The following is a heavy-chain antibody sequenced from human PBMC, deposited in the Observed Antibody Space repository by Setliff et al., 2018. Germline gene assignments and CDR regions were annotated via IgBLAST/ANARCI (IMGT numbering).Heavy chain of an antibody. CDR1: GYSFTKYW. CDR2: IDPADSDT. J-gene: IGHJ6*03. V-gene: IGHV5-51*01. Sequence: GESLKISCKAAGYSFTKYWIGWVRQMPGKGLEWMGIIDPADSDTTYSPPFQGQVTISADKSIGTAYLQWSSLKASDTAIYYCARRGWGSSSGDCYSPKGCYYYYMDVWGKGTTVTVSS. CDR3: ARRGWGSSSGDCYSPKGCYYYYMDV. D-gene: IGHD2-21*02.